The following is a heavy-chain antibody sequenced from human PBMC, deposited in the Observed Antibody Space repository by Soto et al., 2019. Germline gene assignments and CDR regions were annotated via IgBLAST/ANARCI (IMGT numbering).Heavy chain of an antibody. V-gene: IGHV4-59*01. CDR3: ARILRDTQGWYHHXF. CDR1: GGSISRYY. D-gene: IGHD6-19*01. CDR2: IYYSGST. Sequence: SETRSLTCTVSGGSISRYYWSWIRQPPGKGLEWIGYIYYSGSTNYNPSLKSRVTISVDTAKNEFSLKLNSVTAADTATYYCARILRDTQGWYHHXFWGQGTLVTVS. J-gene: IGHJ4*02.